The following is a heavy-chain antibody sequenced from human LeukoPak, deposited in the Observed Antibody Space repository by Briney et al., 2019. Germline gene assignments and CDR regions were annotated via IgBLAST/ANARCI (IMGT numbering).Heavy chain of an antibody. V-gene: IGHV3-30*18. J-gene: IGHJ4*02. D-gene: IGHD3-9*01. CDR1: GFTFSSYG. CDR2: ISYDGSNK. Sequence: GGSLRLSCAASGFTFSSYGMHSVRQAPGKGLEWVAVISYDGSNKYYADSVKGRFTISRDNSKNTLYLQMNSLRAEDTAVYYCAKGDLYDILTGYLDYWGQGTLVTVSS. CDR3: AKGDLYDILTGYLDY.